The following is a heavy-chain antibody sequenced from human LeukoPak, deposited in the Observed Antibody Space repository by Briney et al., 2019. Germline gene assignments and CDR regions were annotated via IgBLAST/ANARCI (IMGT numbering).Heavy chain of an antibody. D-gene: IGHD4-23*01. CDR3: AKAGNGWGAFDY. CDR1: GFTFSSYA. CDR2: ISGSGTVT. Sequence: GGSLRLSCAASGFTFSSYAMSWVRQAPGKGLEWVSAISGSGTVTHYADSVMGRLTFSRDNSKNTLYLQMNSLRAEDTAVYYCAKAGNGWGAFDYWGQGTLVTVSS. J-gene: IGHJ4*02. V-gene: IGHV3-23*01.